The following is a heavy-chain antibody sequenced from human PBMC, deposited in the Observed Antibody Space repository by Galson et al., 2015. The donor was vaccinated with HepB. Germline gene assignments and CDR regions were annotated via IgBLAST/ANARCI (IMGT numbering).Heavy chain of an antibody. CDR3: ARRPRWELTYYYYYGMDV. J-gene: IGHJ6*02. D-gene: IGHD1-26*01. Sequence: SLRLSCAASGFTFSSYSMNWVRQAPGKGLEWVSYISSSSSTIYYADSAKGRFTISRDNAKNSLYLQMNSLRAEDTAVYYCARRPRWELTYYYYYGMDVWGQGTTVTVSS. V-gene: IGHV3-48*04. CDR2: ISSSSSTI. CDR1: GFTFSSYS.